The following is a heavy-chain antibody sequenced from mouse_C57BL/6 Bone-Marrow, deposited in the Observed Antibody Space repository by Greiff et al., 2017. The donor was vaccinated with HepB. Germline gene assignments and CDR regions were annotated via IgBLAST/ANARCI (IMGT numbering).Heavy chain of an antibody. CDR1: GYAFTNYL. CDR2: INPGSGGT. V-gene: IGHV1-54*01. CDR3: ARHYGSAWFAY. Sequence: VQLQQSGAELVRPGTSVKVSCKASGYAFTNYLIEWVKQRPGQGLEWIGVINPGSGGTNYNEKFKGKVTLTADKSSSTAYMQLSSLTSEDSAVYFCARHYGSAWFAYWGQGTLVTVSA. D-gene: IGHD1-1*01. J-gene: IGHJ3*01.